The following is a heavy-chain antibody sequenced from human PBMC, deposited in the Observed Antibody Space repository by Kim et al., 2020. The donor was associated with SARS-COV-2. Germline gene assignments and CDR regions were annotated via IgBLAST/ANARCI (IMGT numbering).Heavy chain of an antibody. CDR2: INPNSGGT. D-gene: IGHD3-3*01. CDR3: ARDLPPEVTIFGVVIREYYFDY. J-gene: IGHJ4*02. CDR1: GYTFTGYY. Sequence: ASVKVSCKASGYTFTGYYMHWVRQAPGQGLEWMGRINPNSGGTNYALKFQGRVTMTRDTSISTAYMELGRLRSDDTAVYYCARDLPPEVTIFGVVIREYYFDYWGQGTLVTVSS. V-gene: IGHV1-2*06.